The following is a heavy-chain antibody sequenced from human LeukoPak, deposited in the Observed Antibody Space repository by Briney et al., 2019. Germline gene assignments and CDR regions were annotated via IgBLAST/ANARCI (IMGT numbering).Heavy chain of an antibody. CDR1: GFTFSFYW. D-gene: IGHD2-15*01. CDR3: GLGYCSGGSCYHIDY. Sequence: PGGSLRLSCAASGFTFSFYWMHWVRQAPGKGLEWVSRINSDGSRSYADSVKGRFTISRDNAKNTVYLRMNSLRAEDTAVYYCGLGYCSGGSCYHIDYWGQGSLVTVSS. J-gene: IGHJ4*02. V-gene: IGHV3-74*01. CDR2: INSDGSR.